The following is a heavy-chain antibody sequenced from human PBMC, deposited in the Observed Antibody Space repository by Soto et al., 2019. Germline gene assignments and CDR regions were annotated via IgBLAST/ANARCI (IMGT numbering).Heavy chain of an antibody. CDR1: GGSISSSSYY. J-gene: IGHJ4*02. CDR2: IYYSGST. Sequence: PSETLSLTCTVSGGSISSSSYYWGWIRQPPGKGLEWIGSIYYSGSTYYNPSLKSRVTISVDTSKNQFSLKLSSVTAADTAVYYCARLTPCIPRYDILPGYNDDYWGQGTLVTVSS. CDR3: ARLTPCIPRYDILPGYNDDY. V-gene: IGHV4-39*01. D-gene: IGHD3-9*01.